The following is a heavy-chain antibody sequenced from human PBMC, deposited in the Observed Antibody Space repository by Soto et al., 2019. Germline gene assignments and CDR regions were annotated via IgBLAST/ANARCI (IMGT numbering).Heavy chain of an antibody. Sequence: PSGPLSLTCTASVAPTSRSGSYWGWIRQPPGKGLEWIGSIYYSGSTYYNPSLKSRVTISVDTSKNQFSLKLTSVPAADTAMYSCMLGSGCKDFDSLGQGNLVTVSS. D-gene: IGHD3-22*01. CDR1: VAPTSRSGSY. V-gene: IGHV4-39*01. CDR2: IYYSGST. J-gene: IGHJ4*02. CDR3: MLGSGCKDFDS.